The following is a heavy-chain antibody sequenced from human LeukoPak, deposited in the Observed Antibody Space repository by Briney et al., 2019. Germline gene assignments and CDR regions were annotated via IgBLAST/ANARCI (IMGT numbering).Heavy chain of an antibody. CDR2: INGRGDSR. CDR1: GFAFSIHV. D-gene: IGHD6-19*01. Sequence: GGSLRLSCAASGFAFSIHVMDWVRQAPGRGLEWVSGINGRGDSRHYADFVRGRFTISRDNSKNTLQLQMNSLRVEDTAVYYCVKETNSGWYDYWGQGKMVSVSS. CDR3: VKETNSGWYDY. V-gene: IGHV3-23*01. J-gene: IGHJ4*02.